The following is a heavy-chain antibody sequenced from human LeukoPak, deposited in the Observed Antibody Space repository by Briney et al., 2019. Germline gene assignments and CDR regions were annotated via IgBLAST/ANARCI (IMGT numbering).Heavy chain of an antibody. J-gene: IGHJ4*02. CDR3: TRLRGEKASGDY. Sequence: PGGSLKLSCAASGFTFSGSAMHWVRQASGKGLEWVGRVRSKTNNYATEYAVSVEGRFTISRDDSKNTVYLQMNNLKTEDTAVYYCTRLRGEKASGDYWGQGTLVTVSS. CDR2: VRSKTNNYAT. D-gene: IGHD3-10*01. CDR1: GFTFSGSA. V-gene: IGHV3-73*01.